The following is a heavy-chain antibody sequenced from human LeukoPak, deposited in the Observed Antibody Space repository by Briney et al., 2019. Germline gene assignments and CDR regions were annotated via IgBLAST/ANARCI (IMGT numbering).Heavy chain of an antibody. CDR1: GASIRHYY. Sequence: PSETLSLTCSVSGASIRHYYWSWIRQTPGKGLEWLGYIYYSGSTNYNPSLKSRVTISVDTSKNQFSLKLSSVTAADTAMYYCARRRSSSWYVGRLYYFDYWGQGTLVTVSS. D-gene: IGHD6-13*01. V-gene: IGHV4-59*12. CDR2: IYYSGST. J-gene: IGHJ4*02. CDR3: ARRRSSSWYVGRLYYFDY.